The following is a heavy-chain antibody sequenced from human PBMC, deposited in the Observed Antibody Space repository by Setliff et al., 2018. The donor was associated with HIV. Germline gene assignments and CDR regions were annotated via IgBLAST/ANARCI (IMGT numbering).Heavy chain of an antibody. Sequence: PGGSLRLSCAASGFTVDSKYMSWVRQAPGKGLEWVSVMYSGGTTYYADSVKGRFTISRHNSKNTLYLQMNSLRVEDTATYYCARARGSVGYYGSGTMYHMDVWGKGTTVTVSS. CDR3: ARARGSVGYYGSGTMYHMDV. J-gene: IGHJ6*03. CDR1: GFTVDSKY. CDR2: MYSGGTT. V-gene: IGHV3-53*04. D-gene: IGHD3-10*01.